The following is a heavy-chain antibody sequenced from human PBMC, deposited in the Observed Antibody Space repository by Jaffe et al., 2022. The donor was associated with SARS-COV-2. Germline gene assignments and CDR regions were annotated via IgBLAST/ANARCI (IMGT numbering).Heavy chain of an antibody. J-gene: IGHJ4*02. CDR3: ASSSRKYYYDSSGYYPAYYFDY. CDR2: IYYSGST. CDR1: GGSISSSSYY. D-gene: IGHD3-22*01. V-gene: IGHV4-39*01. Sequence: QLQLQESGPGLVKPSETLSLTCTVSGGSISSSSYYWGWIRQPPGKGLEWIGSIYYSGSTYYNPSLKSRVTISVDTSKNQFSLKLSSVTAADTAVYYCASSSRKYYYDSSGYYPAYYFDYWGQGTLVTVSS.